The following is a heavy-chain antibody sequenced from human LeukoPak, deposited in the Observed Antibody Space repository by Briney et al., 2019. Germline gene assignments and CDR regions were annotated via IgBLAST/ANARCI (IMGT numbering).Heavy chain of an antibody. CDR3: ARDGDYYDSSGYYNYFDY. Sequence: PGGSLRLSCAASGFTFTSYSMNWVRQAPGKGLEWVSVIYSGGSTYYADSVKGRFTISRDNSKNTLYLQMNSLRAEDTAVYYCARDGDYYDSSGYYNYFDYWGQGTLVTVSS. D-gene: IGHD3-22*01. CDR2: IYSGGST. V-gene: IGHV3-53*01. J-gene: IGHJ4*02. CDR1: GFTFTSYS.